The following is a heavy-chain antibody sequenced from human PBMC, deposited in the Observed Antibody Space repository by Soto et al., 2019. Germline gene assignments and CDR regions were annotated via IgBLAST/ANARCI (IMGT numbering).Heavy chain of an antibody. CDR2: INPNSGGT. V-gene: IGHV1-2*02. D-gene: IGHD2-2*01. CDR1: GYTFSDYY. CDR3: AREPATAKPEGVDF. J-gene: IGHJ4*02. Sequence: ASVKVSCKASGYTFSDYYIHWVRQAPGQGLEWMGWINPNSGGTKYAPKFQGGLTMTRDTSITTAYMELSRLRSGDTAGYYCAREPATAKPEGVDFWGQGTLVTVSS.